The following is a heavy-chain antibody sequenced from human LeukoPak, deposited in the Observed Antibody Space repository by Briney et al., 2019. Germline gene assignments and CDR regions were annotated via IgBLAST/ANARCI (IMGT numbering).Heavy chain of an antibody. D-gene: IGHD3-10*01. J-gene: IGHJ4*02. CDR2: IYYSGST. CDR3: ATVWFGELYLDY. V-gene: IGHV4-39*01. CDR1: GGSISSYY. Sequence: SETLSLTCTVSGGSISSYYWGWIRQPPGKGLEWIGSIYYSGSTYYNPSLKSRVTISVDTSKNQFSLKLSSVTAADTAVYYCATVWFGELYLDYWGQGTLVTVSS.